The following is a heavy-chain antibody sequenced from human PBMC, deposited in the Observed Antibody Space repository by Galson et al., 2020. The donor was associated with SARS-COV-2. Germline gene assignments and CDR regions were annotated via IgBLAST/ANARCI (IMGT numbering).Heavy chain of an antibody. CDR1: GGSISSSSYY. Sequence: SQTLSLTCTVSGGSISSSSYYWGWIRQPPGKGLEWIGSIYYSGSTYYNPSLQSRVTISVDTSKNQFSLKLSSVTAADTAVYYCARPYRGREYSGYVDYWGQGTLVTVSS. J-gene: IGHJ4*02. D-gene: IGHD5-12*01. CDR3: ARPYRGREYSGYVDY. CDR2: IYYSGST. V-gene: IGHV4-39*07.